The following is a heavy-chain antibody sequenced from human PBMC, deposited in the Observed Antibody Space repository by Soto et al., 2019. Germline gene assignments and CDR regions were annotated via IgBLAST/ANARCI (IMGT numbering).Heavy chain of an antibody. CDR3: ARDRMFDY. CDR1: GGSISSYY. Sequence: QVQLQESGPGLVKPSETLSLTCTVSGGSISSYYWSWIQQPPGKGLEWIGYIYYSGSTNYNPSLKRRVTISVDTSKNQFSLKLSSVTAADTAVYYCARDRMFDYWGQGTLVTVSS. CDR2: IYYSGST. J-gene: IGHJ4*02. V-gene: IGHV4-59*01.